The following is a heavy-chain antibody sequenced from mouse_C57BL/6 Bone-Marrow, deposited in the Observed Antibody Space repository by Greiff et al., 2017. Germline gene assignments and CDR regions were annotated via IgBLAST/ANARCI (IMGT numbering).Heavy chain of an antibody. Sequence: VKLMESGPELVKPGASVKLSCKASGYTFTSYDINWVKQRPGQGLEWIGWIYPRDGSTKYKEKFKGKATLTVDTSSSTAYMELHSLTSEDSAVYFCARLEFDGSSGDWYFDVWGTGTTVTVSS. CDR3: ARLEFDGSSGDWYFDV. CDR1: GYTFTSYD. CDR2: IYPRDGST. J-gene: IGHJ1*03. V-gene: IGHV1-85*01. D-gene: IGHD1-1*01.